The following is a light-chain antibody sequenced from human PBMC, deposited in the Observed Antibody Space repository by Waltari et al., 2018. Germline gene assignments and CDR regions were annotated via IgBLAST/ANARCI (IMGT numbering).Light chain of an antibody. CDR3: QSYDTSLSVV. CDR1: GSNIGAGYD. V-gene: IGLV1-40*01. Sequence: QSVLTQPPSVSGAPGPRVTISCTRGGSNIGAGYDVRWYRQLPGKAPELLIYGVNNRPSGVPDRFFGSLSGTSASLAITGLQAEDEADYYCQSYDTSLSVVFGGGTKLTV. J-gene: IGLJ2*01. CDR2: GVN.